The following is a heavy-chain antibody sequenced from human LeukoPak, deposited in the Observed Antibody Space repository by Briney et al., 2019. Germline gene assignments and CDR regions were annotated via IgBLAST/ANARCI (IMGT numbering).Heavy chain of an antibody. Sequence: GGSLRLSCAASGFTFSTRWMSWVRQAPGKGLEWVANINEDGSENNYVESLKGRFTISRDNAKNSLYLQMNSLRAEDTALYYCARELGSYEGGYYGMDVWGQGTTVTVSS. D-gene: IGHD1-26*01. CDR3: ARELGSYEGGYYGMDV. CDR1: GFTFSTRW. J-gene: IGHJ6*02. V-gene: IGHV3-7*01. CDR2: INEDGSEN.